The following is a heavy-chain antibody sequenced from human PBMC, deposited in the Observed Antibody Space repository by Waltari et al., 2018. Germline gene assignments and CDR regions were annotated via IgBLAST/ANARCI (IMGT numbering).Heavy chain of an antibody. V-gene: IGHV3-48*03. Sequence: EVQLVESGGGLVQPGGSLRLSCAASGFTFSSYEMNWVRQAPGKGLEWVSYISSSGSTIYYADSVKGRFTISRDNAKNSLYLQMNSLRAEDTAVYYCARDRDTAMVNGMDVWGQGTTVTVSS. J-gene: IGHJ6*02. CDR3: ARDRDTAMVNGMDV. D-gene: IGHD5-18*01. CDR2: ISSSGSTI. CDR1: GFTFSSYE.